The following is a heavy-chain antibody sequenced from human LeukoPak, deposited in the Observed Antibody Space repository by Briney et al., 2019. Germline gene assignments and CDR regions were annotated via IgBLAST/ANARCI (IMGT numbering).Heavy chain of an antibody. D-gene: IGHD3-22*01. J-gene: IGHJ4*02. Sequence: GESLRLSCAASGFTLSTYSMNWVRQAPGKGLEWVSSISSSSSYIYYADAVKGRFTISRDNAKNSLYLQMNSLRAEDTAVYYCARDLGTWPYDSSGFPPDYWGQGTLFTVSS. CDR2: ISSSSSYI. V-gene: IGHV3-21*01. CDR3: ARDLGTWPYDSSGFPPDY. CDR1: GFTLSTYS.